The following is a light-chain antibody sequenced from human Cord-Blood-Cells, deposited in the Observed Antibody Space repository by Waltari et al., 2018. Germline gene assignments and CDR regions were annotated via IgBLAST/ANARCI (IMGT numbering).Light chain of an antibody. V-gene: IGKV3-11*01. Sequence: DIVLPQSPATLSLSPGERATLSCRASQSVSSYLAWYQQKPGQAPRLLIYDASNRATGIPARFSGSGSGTDFTLTISSLEPEDFAVYYCQQRSNWPPQVTFGQGTRLEIK. CDR1: QSVSSY. CDR3: QQRSNWPPQVT. J-gene: IGKJ5*01. CDR2: DAS.